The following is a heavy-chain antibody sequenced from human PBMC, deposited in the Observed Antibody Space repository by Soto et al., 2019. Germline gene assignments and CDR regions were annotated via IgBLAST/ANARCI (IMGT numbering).Heavy chain of an antibody. J-gene: IGHJ6*02. CDR1: GYTCTNYW. CDR3: AASIFYYGMDV. Sequence: LKISCKGSGYTCTNYWIGWVRQMPGTGLEWMGIIYPGDSDTKYNPSFQGQVTISADKSITTTYLQWSSLKASDTAIYYCAASIFYYGMDVWGQGTTVTVSS. CDR2: IYPGDSDT. V-gene: IGHV5-51*01.